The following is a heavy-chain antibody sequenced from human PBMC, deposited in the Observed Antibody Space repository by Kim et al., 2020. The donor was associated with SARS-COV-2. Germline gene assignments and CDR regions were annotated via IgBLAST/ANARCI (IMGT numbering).Heavy chain of an antibody. Sequence: GGSLRLSCAASGFTFSSYAMHWVRQAPGKGLEWVAVISYDGSNKYYADSVKGRFTISRDNSKNTLYLQMNSLRAEDTAVYYCARGGHPLTIAVADYRNYFDYWGQGTLVTVSS. V-gene: IGHV3-30-3*01. J-gene: IGHJ4*02. D-gene: IGHD6-19*01. CDR3: ARGGHPLTIAVADYRNYFDY. CDR2: ISYDGSNK. CDR1: GFTFSSYA.